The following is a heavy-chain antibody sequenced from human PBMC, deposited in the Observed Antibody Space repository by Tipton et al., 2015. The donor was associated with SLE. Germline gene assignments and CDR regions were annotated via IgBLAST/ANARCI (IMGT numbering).Heavy chain of an antibody. CDR3: ARASSSSWDTGYYYYMDV. V-gene: IGHV4-59*12. D-gene: IGHD6-13*01. CDR1: GGSISGYY. CDR2: IYHSGST. Sequence: PGLVKPSETLSLICTVSGGSISGYYWSWIRQPPGKGLEWIGYIYHSGSTNYNPSLKSRVTISVDTSTNQFSLKLSSVTAADTAVYYCARASSSSWDTGYYYYMDVWGKGTTVTVSS. J-gene: IGHJ6*03.